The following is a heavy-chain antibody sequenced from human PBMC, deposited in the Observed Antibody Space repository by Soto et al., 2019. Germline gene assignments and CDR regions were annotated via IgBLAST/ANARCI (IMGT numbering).Heavy chain of an antibody. Sequence: QVQLVESGGGVVQPGRSLRLSCAVSGFTVSTYGMHWVRQAPGKGLEWVAVISRDGGTKYYADSVKGRFTISRDNSRNKLFLDMNNLRGDDMAVYYWTGEVASGHWGQGTLVTVPS. CDR2: ISRDGGTK. V-gene: IGHV3-30*03. J-gene: IGHJ4*02. CDR3: TGEVASGH. D-gene: IGHD2-8*02. CDR1: GFTVSTYG.